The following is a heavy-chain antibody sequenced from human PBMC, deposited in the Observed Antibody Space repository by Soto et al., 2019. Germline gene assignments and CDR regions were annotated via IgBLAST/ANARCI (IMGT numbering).Heavy chain of an antibody. D-gene: IGHD6-13*01. CDR2: IIPIFGTA. J-gene: IGHJ1*01. Sequence: SGKASCKASGGTFSSYAISWVRQAPGQGLEWMGGIIPIFGTANYAQKFQGRVTITADESTSTAYMELSSLRSEDTAVYYCANARVLAEVGTLWGQGTLVTVSS. V-gene: IGHV1-69*13. CDR3: ANARVLAEVGTL. CDR1: GGTFSSYA.